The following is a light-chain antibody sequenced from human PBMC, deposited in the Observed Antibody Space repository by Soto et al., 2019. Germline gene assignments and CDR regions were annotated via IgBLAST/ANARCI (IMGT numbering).Light chain of an antibody. J-gene: IGKJ1*01. CDR2: GAS. CDR3: QQYASSLWT. CDR1: QSISSY. Sequence: EIVLTQSPGTLSLSPGERATLSCRASQSISSYLAWYQQKPGQAPRLLINGASSRATGIPDRFSGSGSGADFTLTISRLEPEDSAVYYCQQYASSLWTFGQGTKVDIK. V-gene: IGKV3-20*01.